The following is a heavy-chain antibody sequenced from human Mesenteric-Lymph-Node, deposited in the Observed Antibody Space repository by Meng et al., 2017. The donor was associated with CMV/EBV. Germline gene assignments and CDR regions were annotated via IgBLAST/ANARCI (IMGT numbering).Heavy chain of an antibody. Sequence: FLFRTYAMHWVRQAPGKGLEWVAVISAHGNNKYYADSVEGRFTISRDNSKNTLYLQMNSLRAEDTAVYYCVREYYYDSSGSRNFFDYWGQGTLVTVSS. CDR2: ISAHGNNK. D-gene: IGHD3-22*01. CDR3: VREYYYDSSGSRNFFDY. CDR1: FLFRTYA. V-gene: IGHV3-30-3*01. J-gene: IGHJ4*02.